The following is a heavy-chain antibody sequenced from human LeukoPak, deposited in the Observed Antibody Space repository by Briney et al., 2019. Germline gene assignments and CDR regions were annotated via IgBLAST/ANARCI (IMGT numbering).Heavy chain of an antibody. V-gene: IGHV1-69*13. J-gene: IGHJ3*02. D-gene: IGHD3-10*01. CDR2: IIPIFNTP. CDR3: ARVVGWFGELLGAFDI. Sequence: SVKVSCEASGGTFSTYPMSWVRQAPGQGLEWMGVIIPIFNTPKYARQFQDRLTITADESTTTAYMELSSLRSEDTAVYYCARVVGWFGELLGAFDIWGQGTMVTVSS. CDR1: GGTFSTYP.